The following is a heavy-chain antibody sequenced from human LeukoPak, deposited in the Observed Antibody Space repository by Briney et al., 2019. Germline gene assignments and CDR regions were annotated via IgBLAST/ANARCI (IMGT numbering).Heavy chain of an antibody. V-gene: IGHV1-2*02. CDR2: INPNSGGT. CDR1: GYTFTGYY. CDR3: ARDLEYYDSSGAY. J-gene: IGHJ3*01. D-gene: IGHD3-22*01. Sequence: ASVKVPCKASGYTFTGYYMHWVRQAPGQGLEWMGWINPNSGGTNYAQKFQGRVTMTRDTSISTAYMELSRLRSDDTAVYYCARDLEYYDSSGAYWGQGTMVTVSS.